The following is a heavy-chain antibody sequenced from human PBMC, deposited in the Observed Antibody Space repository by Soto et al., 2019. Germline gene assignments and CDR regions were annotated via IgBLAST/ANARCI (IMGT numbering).Heavy chain of an antibody. Sequence: GESLKISCAASGFTFSSYAMHWVRQAPGKGLEWVAVISYDGSNKYYADSVKGRFTISRDNSKNTLYLQMNSLRAEDTAVYYCASLVVVPAAGGYGMDVWGRGTTVTVSS. CDR3: ASLVVVPAAGGYGMDV. D-gene: IGHD2-2*01. CDR2: ISYDGSNK. CDR1: GFTFSSYA. V-gene: IGHV3-30-3*01. J-gene: IGHJ6*02.